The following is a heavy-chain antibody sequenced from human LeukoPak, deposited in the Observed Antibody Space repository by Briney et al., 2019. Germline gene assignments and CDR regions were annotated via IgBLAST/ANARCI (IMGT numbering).Heavy chain of an antibody. V-gene: IGHV4-61*05. D-gene: IGHD4-23*01. J-gene: IGHJ3*02. CDR3: ARSPVVTYAFDI. CDR2: IYYSGST. Sequence: PSETLSLTCTVSSGSISTSNYYWGWVRQPPGKGLEWIGYIYYSGSTNYNPSLKSRVTISVDTSKNQFSLKLSSVTAADTAVYYCARSPVVTYAFDIWGQGTMVTVSS. CDR1: SGSISTSNYY.